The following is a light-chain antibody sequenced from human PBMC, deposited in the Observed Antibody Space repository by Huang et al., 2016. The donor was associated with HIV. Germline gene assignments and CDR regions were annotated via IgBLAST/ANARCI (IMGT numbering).Light chain of an antibody. CDR1: ESILRN. V-gene: IGKV3-15*01. CDR3: QQYNKWPPYT. Sequence: VMTQSPATMSVSPGERATLSCRASESILRNLAWYQQRPGQPPRLRIYGASVGLPVIPDRFRGSGSGTEFCLTISSLQSEDVAVYYCQQYNKWPPYTYGQGTKLEIK. J-gene: IGKJ2*01. CDR2: GAS.